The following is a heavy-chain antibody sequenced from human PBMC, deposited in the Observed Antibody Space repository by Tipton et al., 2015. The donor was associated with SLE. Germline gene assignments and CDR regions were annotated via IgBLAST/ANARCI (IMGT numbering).Heavy chain of an antibody. CDR2: IYYSGST. Sequence: TLSLTCTVSGGSISSHYWSWIRQPPGKGLEWIGSIYYSGSTYYNPSLKSRVTISVDTSKNQFSLKLSSVTAADTAVYYCASPHSSSWYYFDYWGQGTLVTVSS. CDR1: GGSISSHY. CDR3: ASPHSSSWYYFDY. J-gene: IGHJ4*02. D-gene: IGHD6-13*01. V-gene: IGHV4-39*01.